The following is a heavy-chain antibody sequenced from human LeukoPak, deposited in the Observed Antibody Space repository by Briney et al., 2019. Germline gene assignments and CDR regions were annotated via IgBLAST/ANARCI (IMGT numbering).Heavy chain of an antibody. CDR1: GFSFSNYG. D-gene: IGHD3-9*01. Sequence: PGRSLRLSCVASGFSFSNYGMHWVRQAPGKGLEWVALIWYDGTNKYYADSVKGRFTVSRDNSKNTLFLQMNRLRVEDTAVYYCASSYHDILTGPTDLSYWGKGTLVTVSS. V-gene: IGHV3-33*01. CDR2: IWYDGTNK. CDR3: ASSYHDILTGPTDLSY. J-gene: IGHJ4*01.